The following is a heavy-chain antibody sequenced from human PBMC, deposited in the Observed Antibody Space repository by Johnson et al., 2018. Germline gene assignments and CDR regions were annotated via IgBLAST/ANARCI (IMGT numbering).Heavy chain of an antibody. J-gene: IGHJ3*02. CDR1: GFTFSSYA. Sequence: QLVESGGGLVQPGGSLRLSCAASGFTFSSYAMTWVRQAPGKGLEWVSAISARGSEIYYADSVKGRFTISRDNSENTLYLQLNTLRAEDTAIYYCAKNLEVVLWFEGVVAFDIWGQGTMVTVSS. V-gene: IGHV3-23*04. CDR3: AKNLEVVLWFEGVVAFDI. CDR2: ISARGSEI. D-gene: IGHD3-10*01.